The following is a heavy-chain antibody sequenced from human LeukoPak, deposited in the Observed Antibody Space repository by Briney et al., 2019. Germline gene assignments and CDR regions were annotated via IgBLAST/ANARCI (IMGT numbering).Heavy chain of an antibody. CDR3: AKSNYFESGGYYFFDY. Sequence: PGGSLRLSCAASGFTFSKYAMTWVRQAPGKGLEWGSGISVSGGSTNYADSVKGRFTISRDNSKNTLSLQMNSLRAEDTAVYHCAKSNYFESGGYYFFDYWGQGTLVTVSS. J-gene: IGHJ4*02. V-gene: IGHV3-23*01. CDR2: ISVSGGST. D-gene: IGHD3-22*01. CDR1: GFTFSKYA.